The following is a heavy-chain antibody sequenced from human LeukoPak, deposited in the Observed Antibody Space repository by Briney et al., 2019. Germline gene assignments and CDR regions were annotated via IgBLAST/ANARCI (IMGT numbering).Heavy chain of an antibody. CDR3: WVGVGWLVKFDY. J-gene: IGHJ4*02. CDR1: GYTFTSYD. CDR2: MNPNSGNT. Sequence: ASVKVSCKASGYTFTSYDINWVRQATGQGLEWMGWMNPNSGNTGYAQKFQGRVTMTRNTSISTAYMELSSLRSEDTAVYYCWVGVGWLVKFDYWGQGTLVTVSS. V-gene: IGHV1-8*01. D-gene: IGHD6-19*01.